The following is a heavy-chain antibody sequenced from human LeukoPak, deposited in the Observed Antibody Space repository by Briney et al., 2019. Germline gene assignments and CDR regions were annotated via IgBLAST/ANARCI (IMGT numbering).Heavy chain of an antibody. D-gene: IGHD5-12*01. CDR2: IIPILGIA. CDR3: ARDDADSAYADGDY. CDR1: GGIFSSYT. Sequence: SVKVSCKASGGIFSSYTISWVRQAPGQGLERMGRIIPILGIANYAQKFQGRVTIIADKSTSTAYMELSSLRSEDAPVYFFARDDADSAYADGDYWGQGALVTVSS. V-gene: IGHV1-69*04. J-gene: IGHJ4*02.